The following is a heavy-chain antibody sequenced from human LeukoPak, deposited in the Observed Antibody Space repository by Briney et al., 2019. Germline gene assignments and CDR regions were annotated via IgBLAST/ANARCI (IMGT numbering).Heavy chain of an antibody. CDR3: ARGQTQLWFGEGRAAFDI. D-gene: IGHD3-10*01. Sequence: ASVKVSCKASGYTFTGYYIHWARQAPGQGLEWMGSINPNSGGTNYAQKFQGRVTTTRDTSITTAYMELSRLRSDDTAVYYCARGQTQLWFGEGRAAFDIWGQGTMVTVSS. CDR2: INPNSGGT. V-gene: IGHV1-2*02. J-gene: IGHJ3*02. CDR1: GYTFTGYY.